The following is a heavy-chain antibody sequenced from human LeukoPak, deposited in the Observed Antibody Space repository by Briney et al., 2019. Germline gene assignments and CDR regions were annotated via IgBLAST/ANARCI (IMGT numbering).Heavy chain of an antibody. CDR1: GFTFSKVW. J-gene: IGHJ1*01. CDR2: IKSKTDGGTI. CDR3: TTDLSELDDSGYYAKYFHH. D-gene: IGHD3-22*01. V-gene: IGHV3-15*01. Sequence: GGSLRLSCAASGFTFSKVWMSWVRQAPGKGLEWVGRIKSKTDGGTINYAAPVKGRFTISRDDSKDTLFLQMNSLKTEDTAVYYCTTDLSELDDSGYYAKYFHHWGQGTLVSVSS.